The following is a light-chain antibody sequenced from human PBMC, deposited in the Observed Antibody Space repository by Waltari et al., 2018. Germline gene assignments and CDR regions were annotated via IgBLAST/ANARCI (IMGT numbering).Light chain of an antibody. Sequence: EIVLTQSPGTLSLSPGERATLSCRASQIVSSSYLAWDKQKPGQAPRPLIYGASSRATGIPARFSGSGSVTDFTLTICRLEPEDFAVYYCQQYGSSRTFGQGTKLEIK. J-gene: IGKJ2*01. CDR1: QIVSSSY. CDR2: GAS. CDR3: QQYGSSRT. V-gene: IGKV3-20*01.